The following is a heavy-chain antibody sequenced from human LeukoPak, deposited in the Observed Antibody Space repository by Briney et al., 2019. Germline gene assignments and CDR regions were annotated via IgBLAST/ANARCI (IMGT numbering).Heavy chain of an antibody. J-gene: IGHJ4*02. CDR2: ISGNNGNT. CDR1: GYTFTTCG. Sequence: ASVKVSCKAFGYTFTTCGISWVRQAPGQGLEWMGWISGNNGNTDYAQELQGRVTMTTDTSTSTAYMELRSLRSDDTAVYYCARISGYDYRHFDYWGQGTLVTVSS. CDR3: ARISGYDYRHFDY. V-gene: IGHV1-18*01. D-gene: IGHD5-12*01.